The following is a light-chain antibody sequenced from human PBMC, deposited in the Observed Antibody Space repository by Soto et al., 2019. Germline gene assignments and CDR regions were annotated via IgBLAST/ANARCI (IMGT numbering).Light chain of an antibody. CDR1: SSDVGGYNY. Sequence: QSVLAQPPSASGSPGQSVTISCTGTSSDVGGYNYVSWYQQHPGKAPKLMIYEVNKRPSGVPVRFSGSKSGNTASLTVFGLQAEDEAEYYCSSYAGSNNAYGFGTGTKVTVL. CDR3: SSYAGSNNAYG. V-gene: IGLV2-8*01. J-gene: IGLJ1*01. CDR2: EVN.